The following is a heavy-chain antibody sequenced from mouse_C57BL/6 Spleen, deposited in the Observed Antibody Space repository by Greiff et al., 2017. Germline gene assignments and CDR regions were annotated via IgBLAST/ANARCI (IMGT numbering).Heavy chain of an antibody. CDR1: GYTFTSYW. D-gene: IGHD1-1*01. CDR2: IDPSDSET. Sequence: VQLQQPGAELVRPGSSVKLSCKASGYTFTSYWMHWVKQRPIQGLEWIGNIDPSDSETHYNQKFKDKATLTVDKSSSTAYMQLSSLTSEDSAVYYCARESVVKGYFDVWGTGTTVTVSS. CDR3: ARESVVKGYFDV. J-gene: IGHJ1*03. V-gene: IGHV1-52*01.